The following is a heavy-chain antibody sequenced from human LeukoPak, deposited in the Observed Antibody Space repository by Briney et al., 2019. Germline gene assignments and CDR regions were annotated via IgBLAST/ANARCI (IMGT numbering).Heavy chain of an antibody. V-gene: IGHV1-2*02. Sequence: GASVKVSCKASGYTFTGYYMHWVRQAPGQGLEWMGWINPNSGGTNYAQKFQGRVTVTRDTSISTAYMELSRLRSDDAAVYYCARLYYYDSSGYYDPFDYWGQGTLVTVSP. CDR2: INPNSGGT. D-gene: IGHD3-22*01. J-gene: IGHJ4*02. CDR1: GYTFTGYY. CDR3: ARLYYYDSSGYYDPFDY.